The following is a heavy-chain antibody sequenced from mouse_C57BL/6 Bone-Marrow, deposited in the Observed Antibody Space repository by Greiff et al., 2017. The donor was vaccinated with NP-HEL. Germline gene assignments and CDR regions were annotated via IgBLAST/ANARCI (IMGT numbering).Heavy chain of an antibody. CDR1: GFTFSDYY. V-gene: IGHV5-16*01. J-gene: IGHJ3*01. CDR2: INYDGSST. Sequence: DVHLVESEGGLVQPGSSMKLSCTASGFTFSDYYMAWVRQVPEKGLEWVANINYDGSSTYYLDSLKSRFIISRDNAKNILYLQMSSLKSEDTATYYCASYGYDDDAWFAYWGQGTLVTVSA. D-gene: IGHD2-2*01. CDR3: ASYGYDDDAWFAY.